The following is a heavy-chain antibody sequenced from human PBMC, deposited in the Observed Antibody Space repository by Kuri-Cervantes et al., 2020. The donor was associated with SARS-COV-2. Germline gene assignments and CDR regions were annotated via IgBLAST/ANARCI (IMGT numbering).Heavy chain of an antibody. Sequence: LRLSCTVSGVSISSYYWSWIRQPAGKGLEWIGRIYTSGSTNYNPSLKSRVTMSVDTSKNQFSLKLSSVTAADTAVYYCARSRYCSSTSCYGYYYYYYGMDVWGQGTRSPSP. CDR2: IYTSGST. CDR1: GVSISSYY. CDR3: ARSRYCSSTSCYGYYYYYYGMDV. J-gene: IGHJ6*02. D-gene: IGHD2-2*01. V-gene: IGHV4-4*07.